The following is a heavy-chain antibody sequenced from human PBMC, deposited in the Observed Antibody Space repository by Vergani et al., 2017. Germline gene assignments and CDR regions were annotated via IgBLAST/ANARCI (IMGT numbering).Heavy chain of an antibody. V-gene: IGHV3-74*01. D-gene: IGHD2-15*01. CDR3: VRARFIGPCFMSNWFDS. CDR1: GFRSSGSW. J-gene: IGHJ5*01. Sequence: EVQLVESGGGLINPGGSLRLSCEGSGFRSSGSWMHWVRQSPEKGLVWVSRTKSDGSITNYADSVKGRFTISRDNAKNTLYLEMNSLRGDDTAIYYCVRARFIGPCFMSNWFDSWRQGALVSVSS. CDR2: TKSDGSIT.